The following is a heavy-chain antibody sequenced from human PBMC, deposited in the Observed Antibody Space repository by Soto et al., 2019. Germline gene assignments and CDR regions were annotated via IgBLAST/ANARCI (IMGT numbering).Heavy chain of an antibody. Sequence: EVQLLESGGGLVQPGGSLRLSCEASGFMFSSYAMAWVRQAPGKGLEWVSSISGSGGGTYYADSVKGRFTISRDSSKNTLHLQMNSLIAEDTAIYYCARDPMGYCSGGRCYKFDFWGQGTLVTVSS. CDR1: GFMFSSYA. D-gene: IGHD2-15*01. CDR2: ISGSGGGT. V-gene: IGHV3-23*01. CDR3: ARDPMGYCSGGRCYKFDF. J-gene: IGHJ4*02.